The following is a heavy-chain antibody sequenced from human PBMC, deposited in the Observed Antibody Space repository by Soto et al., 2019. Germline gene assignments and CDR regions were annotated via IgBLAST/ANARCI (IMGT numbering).Heavy chain of an antibody. Sequence: QITLKESGPTLVKPTQTLTLTCTFSGFSLSTSGVGVGWIRQPPGKALEWLALIYWDDDKRYSPSLKSRLTITKDTSKNQVVLTMTNMDPVDTATYYCALTYYGSGSYYNVRWFDPWGQGTPVTVSS. J-gene: IGHJ5*02. V-gene: IGHV2-5*02. CDR1: GFSLSTSGVG. D-gene: IGHD3-10*01. CDR3: ALTYYGSGSYYNVRWFDP. CDR2: IYWDDDK.